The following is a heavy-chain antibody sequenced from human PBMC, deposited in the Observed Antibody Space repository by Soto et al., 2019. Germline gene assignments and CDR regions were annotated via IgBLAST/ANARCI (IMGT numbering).Heavy chain of an antibody. CDR3: AKRTIFGVVTKGPNWFDP. D-gene: IGHD3-3*01. J-gene: IGHJ5*02. CDR2: ISGSGGST. Sequence: LRLSCAASGFTFSSYAMSWVRQAPGKGLEWVSAISGSGGSTYYADSVKGRFTISRDNSKNTLYLQMNSLRAEDTAVYYCAKRTIFGVVTKGPNWFDPWGRGTLVTVSS. V-gene: IGHV3-23*01. CDR1: GFTFSSYA.